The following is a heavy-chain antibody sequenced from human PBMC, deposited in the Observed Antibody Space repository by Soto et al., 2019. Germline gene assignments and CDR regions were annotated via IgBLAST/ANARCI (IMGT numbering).Heavy chain of an antibody. J-gene: IGHJ3*02. CDR3: ARDRFPDDYGDYPDGLDI. CDR2: ISAYNGNT. V-gene: IGHV1-18*01. D-gene: IGHD4-17*01. Sequence: GASVKVSCKAFGYTFSSYVISWVRQAPGQGLEWMGWISAYNGNTNYAQKLQGRVTMTTDISTSSAYMELRSLRSDDTAMYYCARDRFPDDYGDYPDGLDIWGQGTMVTVSS. CDR1: GYTFSSYV.